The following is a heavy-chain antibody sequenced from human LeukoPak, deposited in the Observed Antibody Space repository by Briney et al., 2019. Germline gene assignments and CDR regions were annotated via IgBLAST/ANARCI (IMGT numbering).Heavy chain of an antibody. D-gene: IGHD3-9*01. V-gene: IGHV4-59*01. CDR1: GGSISSYY. CDR2: IYYSGST. Sequence: PSETLSLTCTVSGGSISSYYWRWIRQPPGKGLEWIGYIYYSGSTNYNPSLKSRVTISVDTSKNQFSLKLSSVTAADTAVYYCARAGYYDILTGLDYWGQGTLVTVSS. J-gene: IGHJ4*02. CDR3: ARAGYYDILTGLDY.